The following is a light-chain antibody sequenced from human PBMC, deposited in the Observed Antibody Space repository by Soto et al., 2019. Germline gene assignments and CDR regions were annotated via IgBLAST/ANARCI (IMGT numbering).Light chain of an antibody. CDR1: QSISSW. J-gene: IGKJ1*01. V-gene: IGKV1-5*03. Sequence: DIKMSQSPSTLSASVGARVPITCRASQSISSWLAWYQQKPGKAPKLLIYKASSLESGGPSRFSGSGSGTEFTLTISSLQPDDFATDYCQQYNSYSRTFGQGTKVDIK. CDR3: QQYNSYSRT. CDR2: KAS.